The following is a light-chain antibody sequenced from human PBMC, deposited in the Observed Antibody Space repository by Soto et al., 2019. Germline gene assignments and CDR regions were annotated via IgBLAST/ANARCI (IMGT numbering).Light chain of an antibody. CDR3: SSYTTSSTLGV. V-gene: IGLV2-14*03. CDR1: SSDLGGYSY. J-gene: IGLJ2*01. CDR2: DVS. Sequence: QPVLTQPASVSGSPGQSITISCTGTSSDLGGYSYVSWYQQHPGKAPKLMIYDVSNRPSGVSNRFSGSKSGNTASLTISGLQAEDEADYYCSSYTTSSTLGVFGGGTKLTVL.